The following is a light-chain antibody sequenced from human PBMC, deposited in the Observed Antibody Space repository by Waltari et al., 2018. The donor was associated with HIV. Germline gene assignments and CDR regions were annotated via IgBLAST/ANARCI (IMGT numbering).Light chain of an antibody. CDR1: RSDVGGYNY. CDR2: DVS. J-gene: IGLJ3*02. CDR3: CSYAGSYTWV. V-gene: IGLV2-11*01. Sequence: QYALTQPRAVAGSPGQSVTISCTETRSDVGGYNYVSWYQQHPAKAPKVMIYDVSKRPSGVPARFSGSKSGNTASLTISGLQAEDEADYYCCSYAGSYTWVFGGGTKLTVL.